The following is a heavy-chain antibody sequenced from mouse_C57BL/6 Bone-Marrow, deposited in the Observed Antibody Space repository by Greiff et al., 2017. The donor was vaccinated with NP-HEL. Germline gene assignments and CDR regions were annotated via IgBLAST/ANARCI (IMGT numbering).Heavy chain of an antibody. J-gene: IGHJ2*01. CDR3: AREGAYGYYFDY. CDR1: GYSFTDYN. CDR2: INPNYGTT. D-gene: IGHD6-5*01. Sequence: EVQGVESGPELVKPGASVKISCKASGYSFTDYNMNWVKQSNGKSLEWIGVINPNYGTTSYNQKFKGKATLTVDQSSSTAYMQLNSLTSEDSAVYYCAREGAYGYYFDYWGQGTTLTVSS. V-gene: IGHV1-39*01.